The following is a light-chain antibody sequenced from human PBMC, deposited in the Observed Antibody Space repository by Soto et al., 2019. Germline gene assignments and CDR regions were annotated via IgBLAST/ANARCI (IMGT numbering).Light chain of an antibody. J-gene: IGKJ1*01. CDR2: DAS. V-gene: IGKV1-5*01. CDR3: QQYGTYPWT. CDR1: QSISSW. Sequence: DIQMTQFPASLSASVGDRVTITCRASQSISSWLAWYQQKPGKAPKVLIFDASSLESGVPSRFSGSGSATEFTLTISSLQPDDFATYYSQQYGTYPWTFGQGTKVDIK.